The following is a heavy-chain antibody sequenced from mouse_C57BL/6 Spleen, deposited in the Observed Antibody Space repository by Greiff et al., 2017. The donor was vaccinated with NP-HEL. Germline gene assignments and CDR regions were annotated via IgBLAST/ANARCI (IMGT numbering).Heavy chain of an antibody. J-gene: IGHJ1*03. D-gene: IGHD1-1*01. V-gene: IGHV14-1*01. CDR1: GFNIKDYY. Sequence: LVESGAELVRPGASVKLSCTASGFNIKDYYMHWVKQRPEQGLEWIGRIDPEDGDTEYAPKFQGKATMTADTSSNTAYLQLSSLTSEDSAVYYCARSSTTELWYFDVWGTGTTVTVSS. CDR3: ARSSTTELWYFDV. CDR2: IDPEDGDT.